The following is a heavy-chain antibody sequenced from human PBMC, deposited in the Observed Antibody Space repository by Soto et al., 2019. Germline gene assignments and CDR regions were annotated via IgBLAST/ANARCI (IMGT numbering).Heavy chain of an antibody. CDR2: MNPNSGNT. V-gene: IGHV1-8*01. CDR1: GYTFATYD. J-gene: IGHJ5*01. CDR3: ARSDGYNFNWLDS. D-gene: IGHD2-21*01. Sequence: QVQLVQSGAEVKTPGASVKVSCKASGYTFATYDINWVRQAPGQGLAWMGWMNPNSGNTCYAQKFQGRLTMTRDTALSVAHMELSSLRNEDTAVYYCARSDGYNFNWLDSWGQGTLVTVSA.